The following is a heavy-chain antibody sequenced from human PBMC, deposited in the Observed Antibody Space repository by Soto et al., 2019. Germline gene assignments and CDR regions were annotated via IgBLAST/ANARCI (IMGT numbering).Heavy chain of an antibody. CDR1: GGTCSRYA. CDR2: IIPIFGTA. V-gene: IGHV1-69*13. CDR3: ASGGSDGWLLYFDY. Sequence: SVHVSRKASGGTCSRYAIIWVRPAPGQGLEWMGGIIPIFGTANYAQKFQGRVTITADESTSTAYMELSSLRSEDTAVYYCASGGSDGWLLYFDYWGQGTLVTVSS. J-gene: IGHJ4*02. D-gene: IGHD3-22*01.